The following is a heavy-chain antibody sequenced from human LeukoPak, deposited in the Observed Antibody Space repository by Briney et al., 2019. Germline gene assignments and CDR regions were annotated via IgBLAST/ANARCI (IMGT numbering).Heavy chain of an antibody. D-gene: IGHD4-23*01. Sequence: SETLSLTCTVSGVPVSSGSYYWSWIRQPPGKGLEWIGYIYYSGSTNYNPSLKSRVTISVDTSKNQFSLKLSSVTAADTAVYYCATDYGGNPYYFDYWGQGTLVTVSS. J-gene: IGHJ4*02. V-gene: IGHV4-61*01. CDR1: GVPVSSGSYY. CDR2: IYYSGST. CDR3: ATDYGGNPYYFDY.